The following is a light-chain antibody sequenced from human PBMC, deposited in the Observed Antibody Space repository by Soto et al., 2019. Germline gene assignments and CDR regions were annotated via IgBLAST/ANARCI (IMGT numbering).Light chain of an antibody. CDR1: QSVNSW. CDR2: KAS. V-gene: IGKV1-5*03. J-gene: IGKJ1*01. CDR3: QQANSYPWT. Sequence: DVQVTQSPSTLSASVGDRVTITCRASQSVNSWLAWYQQKPGKAPKLLIHKASTLQSGVPSRFSGSGSGTEFTLTISSLQREDFATYYCQQANSYPWTFGQGTKVDIK.